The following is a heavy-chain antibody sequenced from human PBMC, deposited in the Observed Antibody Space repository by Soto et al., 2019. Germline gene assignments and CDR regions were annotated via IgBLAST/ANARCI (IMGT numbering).Heavy chain of an antibody. Sequence: SETLSLTCTVSGVPLRSFFLTWIRQPPGKGLEWIGFAYHSADANYNPSLRNRATISTDPAKRQFSLRLSSVTAADTALYYCAGSKNRGVTVDYWGQGALVTVSS. CDR2: AYHSADA. J-gene: IGHJ4*02. D-gene: IGHD3-10*01. CDR1: GVPLRSFF. V-gene: IGHV4-59*13. CDR3: AGSKNRGVTVDY.